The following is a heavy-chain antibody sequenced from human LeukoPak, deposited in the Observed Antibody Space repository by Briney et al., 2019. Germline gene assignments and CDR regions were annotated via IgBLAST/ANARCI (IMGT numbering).Heavy chain of an antibody. CDR1: GYTFTDYD. V-gene: IGHV1-8*03. J-gene: IGHJ4*02. CDR2: VTPSSGNT. D-gene: IGHD3-3*01. Sequence: GASVKVSCQTSGYTFTDYDINWVRQATGQGLEWMGWVTPSSGNTGYAQKFQGRVTITRNTSISTAYMDLSSLRSDDTAVYYCSRGRFLEWSYPFDYWGQGTLVTVSS. CDR3: SRGRFLEWSYPFDY.